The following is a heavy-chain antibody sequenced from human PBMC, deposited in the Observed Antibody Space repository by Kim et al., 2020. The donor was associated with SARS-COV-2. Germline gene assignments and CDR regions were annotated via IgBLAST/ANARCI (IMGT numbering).Heavy chain of an antibody. D-gene: IGHD3-16*01. CDR3: AKQMPSRGIYGMDI. J-gene: IGHJ6*02. Sequence: GGSLRLSCAASGFTFSSYAMSWVRQAPGKGLEWVSIIYSGGSSTYYADSVKGRFTISRDDSKNTLYLQMNSLRAEDTAVYYCAKQMPSRGIYGMDIWGQGTTVTVSS. V-gene: IGHV3-23*03. CDR1: GFTFSSYA. CDR2: IYSGGSST.